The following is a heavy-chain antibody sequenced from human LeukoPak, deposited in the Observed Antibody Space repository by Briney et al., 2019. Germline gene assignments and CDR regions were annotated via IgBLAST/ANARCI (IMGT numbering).Heavy chain of an antibody. Sequence: SETLSLTCAVYDGSFSGYYCSWIRQPPGKGLEWIGEINHSGSTNYNPSLKSRVTISVDTSKNQFSLKLSSVTAADTAVYYCARGRGYDYVWGSYRYTHFDYWGQGTLVTVSS. J-gene: IGHJ4*02. CDR2: INHSGST. V-gene: IGHV4-34*01. CDR3: ARGRGYDYVWGSYRYTHFDY. D-gene: IGHD3-16*02. CDR1: DGSFSGYY.